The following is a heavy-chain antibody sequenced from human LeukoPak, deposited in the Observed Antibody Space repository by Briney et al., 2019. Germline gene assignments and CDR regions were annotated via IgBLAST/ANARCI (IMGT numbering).Heavy chain of an antibody. V-gene: IGHV1-2*02. D-gene: IGHD6-13*01. CDR1: GYTFTGYY. Sequence: ASVKVSCKASGYTFTGYYMHWVRQAPGQGLEWMGWINPNSGGTNYAQKFQGGVTMTRDTSITTAYMELSRLRSDDTAVYYCARDSATATGFAADYWGQGTLVTVSS. J-gene: IGHJ4*02. CDR3: ARDSATATGFAADY. CDR2: INPNSGGT.